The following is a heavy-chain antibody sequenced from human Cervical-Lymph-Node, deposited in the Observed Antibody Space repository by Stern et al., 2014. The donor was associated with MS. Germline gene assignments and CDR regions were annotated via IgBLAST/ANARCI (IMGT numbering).Heavy chain of an antibody. D-gene: IGHD1-26*01. Sequence: VQLVESGGGLVQPGRSLRLSCAAFGFTFDDYAMHWVRQAPGKGLEWVSGISWNSGSIGYADSVKGRFTVSRDNAKNSLYLQMNSLRPEDTALYYCARSKVIVGAPFDYWGQGTLVTVSS. CDR1: GFTFDDYA. CDR3: ARSKVIVGAPFDY. J-gene: IGHJ4*02. CDR2: ISWNSGSI. V-gene: IGHV3-9*01.